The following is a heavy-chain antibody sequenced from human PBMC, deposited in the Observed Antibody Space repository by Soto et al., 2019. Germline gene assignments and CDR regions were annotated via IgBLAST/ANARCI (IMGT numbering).Heavy chain of an antibody. CDR1: GFTFDDYA. J-gene: IGHJ6*03. CDR2: ISWNSGSI. D-gene: IGHD3-3*01. CDR3: AKDFWSGSNYYYYYMDV. Sequence: GGSLRLSCAASGFTFDDYAIHWVRQAPGKGLEWVSGISWNSGSIGYADSVKGRFTISRDNAKNSLYLQMNSLRAEDTALYYCAKDFWSGSNYYYYYMDVWGKGTTVTVSS. V-gene: IGHV3-9*01.